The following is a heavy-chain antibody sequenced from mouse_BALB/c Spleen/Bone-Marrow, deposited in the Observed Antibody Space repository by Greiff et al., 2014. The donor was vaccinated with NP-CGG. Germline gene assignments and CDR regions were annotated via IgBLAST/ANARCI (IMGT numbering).Heavy chain of an antibody. V-gene: IGHV14-3*02. CDR3: AIYYYGSSGFAY. D-gene: IGHD1-1*01. CDR1: GFNIKDTY. J-gene: IGHJ3*01. Sequence: EVQLVESGAELVKPGASVKLSCTASGFNIKDTYMHWVKQRPEQGLEWIGRIDPANGNTKYDPKFQGKATITADTSSNTAYLQLSSLTSEDAAVYYCAIYYYGSSGFAYWGQGTLVTVPA. CDR2: IDPANGNT.